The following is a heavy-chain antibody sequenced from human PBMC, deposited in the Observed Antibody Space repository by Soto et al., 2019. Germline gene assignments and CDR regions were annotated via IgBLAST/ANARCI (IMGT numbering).Heavy chain of an antibody. CDR1: GFTFSSYA. Sequence: SLRLSCAASGFTFSSYAMSWVRQAPGKGLEWVSAISGSGGSTYYADSVKGRFTISRDNSKNTLYLQMNSLRAEDTAVYYCAKDHDYGDYLFDYWGQGTLVTVSS. V-gene: IGHV3-23*01. D-gene: IGHD4-17*01. CDR2: ISGSGGST. J-gene: IGHJ4*02. CDR3: AKDHDYGDYLFDY.